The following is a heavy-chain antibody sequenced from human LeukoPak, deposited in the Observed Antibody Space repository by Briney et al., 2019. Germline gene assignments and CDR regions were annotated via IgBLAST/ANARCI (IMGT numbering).Heavy chain of an antibody. CDR1: GFTFSDYY. V-gene: IGHV3-11*04. J-gene: IGHJ4*02. CDR2: ISSSGSTI. D-gene: IGHD3-22*01. Sequence: GGSLRLSCAASGFTFSDYYMRWIRQAPGKGLEWVSYISSSGSTIYYADSVKGRFTISRDNAKNSLYLQMNSLRAEDTAVYYCAGEDPYFRYYDSSGHEGGFDYWGQGTLVTVSS. CDR3: AGEDPYFRYYDSSGHEGGFDY.